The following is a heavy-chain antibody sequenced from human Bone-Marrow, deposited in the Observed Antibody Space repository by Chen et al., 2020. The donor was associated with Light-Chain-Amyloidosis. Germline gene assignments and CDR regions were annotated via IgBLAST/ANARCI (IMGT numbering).Heavy chain of an antibody. D-gene: IGHD5-12*01. CDR3: ARRRDGYNFDY. V-gene: IGHV5-51*01. CDR2: IYPDDSDA. Sequence: EVQLEQSGPAVKKPGESLKISCKGSGYTFPNYWIGWVRQMPGKGREWMGVIYPDDSDARYSPSVEGQVTISADKSITTAYLQWRSLKASDTAMYYCARRRDGYNFDYWGQGTLVTVSS. CDR1: GYTFPNYW. J-gene: IGHJ4*02.